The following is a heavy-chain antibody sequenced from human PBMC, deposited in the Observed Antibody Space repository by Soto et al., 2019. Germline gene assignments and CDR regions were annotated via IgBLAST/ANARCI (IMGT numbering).Heavy chain of an antibody. V-gene: IGHV1-18*01. CDR2: ISAYNGNT. D-gene: IGHD2-15*01. J-gene: IGHJ6*02. CDR3: ARDGDCSGGSCYYYYGMDV. CDR1: GYTFTSYG. Sequence: QVQLVQSGAEVKKPGASVKVSCKASGYTFTSYGISWVRQAPGQGLEWMGWISAYNGNTNYAQKLQGRVTMTTDTXXSXAFXELRSLRSDDTAVYYCARDGDCSGGSCYYYYGMDVWGQGTTVTVSS.